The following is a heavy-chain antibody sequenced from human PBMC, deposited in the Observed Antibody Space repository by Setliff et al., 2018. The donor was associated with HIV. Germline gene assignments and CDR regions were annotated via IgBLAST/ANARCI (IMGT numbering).Heavy chain of an antibody. D-gene: IGHD6-13*01. V-gene: IGHV4-34*01. CDR3: ARHRDPPGSSWIFYYYYMDL. J-gene: IGHJ6*03. CDR1: GETFNDYF. Sequence: SETLSLTCAVYGETFNDYFWTWIRQSPGKGLEWIGELNHSGDTNYNPSLKSRVTISVDTSKNQFSLKLSSATAADTGVYYCARHRDPPGSSWIFYYYYMDLWGGGTTVTVSS. CDR2: LNHSGDT.